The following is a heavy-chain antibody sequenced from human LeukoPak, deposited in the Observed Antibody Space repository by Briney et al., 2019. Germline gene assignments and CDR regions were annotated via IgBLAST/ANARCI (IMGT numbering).Heavy chain of an antibody. J-gene: IGHJ3*02. CDR2: ISSTSSII. CDR1: GFTFSGYS. Sequence: GGSLRLSCAASGFTFSGYSMNWVRQAPGKGLEWVSYISSTSSIISYADSVKGRFTISRDNAKNSVYLQMNSLRDEDTAVYYCVKESSYAFNIWGQGTMVTVSS. V-gene: IGHV3-48*02. CDR3: VKESSYAFNI.